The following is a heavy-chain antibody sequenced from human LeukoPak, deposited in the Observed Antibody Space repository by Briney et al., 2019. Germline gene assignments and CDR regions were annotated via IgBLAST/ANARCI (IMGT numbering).Heavy chain of an antibody. CDR3: AKGFYDSRLNSNPFDF. J-gene: IGHJ4*02. CDR2: IDSSGHT. V-gene: IGHV4-4*09. D-gene: IGHD5/OR15-5a*01. Sequence: SETLSLTCTVSGTSIITSYWSWIRHFPGKGLEWIGFIDSSGHTDSNPSLSGRVTISIDTSKNQFFLRLTSVTAADTAVYYCAKGFYDSRLNSNPFDFWGRGTLVTVSS. CDR1: GTSIITSY.